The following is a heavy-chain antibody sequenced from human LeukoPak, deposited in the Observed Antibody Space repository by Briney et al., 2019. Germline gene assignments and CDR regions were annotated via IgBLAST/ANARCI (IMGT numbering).Heavy chain of an antibody. Sequence: SGGSLRLSSAASGFTLSSNYMSWVRQAPGEGLEWVSVLYSGGGTYYADSVKGRFTISRDNYKNTLYLQMNSLRAEDTAVYYCATAPMTTEDFWGEGTLVTVSS. CDR2: LYSGGGT. D-gene: IGHD4-17*01. V-gene: IGHV3-53*01. J-gene: IGHJ4*02. CDR1: GFTLSSNY. CDR3: ATAPMTTEDF.